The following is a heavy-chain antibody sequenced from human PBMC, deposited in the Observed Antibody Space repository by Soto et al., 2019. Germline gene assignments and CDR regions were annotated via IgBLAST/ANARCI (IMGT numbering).Heavy chain of an antibody. Sequence: QVQLVQSGAEVKKPGASVKVSCKASGYSFTSYDINWVRQAPGQGLEWMGWMNPSSGNTGYAQKFPGRVTMTRNTSITTAYMELSSLKSEDTAVYYCARARVLGGNWCDPWGQGTLVIVSS. V-gene: IGHV1-8*01. D-gene: IGHD3-10*01. CDR1: GYSFTSYD. CDR3: ARARVLGGNWCDP. CDR2: MNPSSGNT. J-gene: IGHJ5*02.